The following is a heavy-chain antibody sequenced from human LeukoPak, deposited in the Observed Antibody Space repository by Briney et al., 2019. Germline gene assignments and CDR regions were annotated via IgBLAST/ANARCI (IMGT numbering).Heavy chain of an antibody. Sequence: GSLRRSCAASGFSFSNYWMSWVRQAPGKGLEWVASISENGRAKPYVASVRGRFTISRDNTKNSLYLQMNSLRVEDTAVYYCARGGAAAARKRGIDYWGQGTLVTVSS. J-gene: IGHJ4*02. CDR3: ARGGAAAARKRGIDY. CDR1: GFSFSNYW. CDR2: ISENGRAK. D-gene: IGHD6-13*01. V-gene: IGHV3-7*01.